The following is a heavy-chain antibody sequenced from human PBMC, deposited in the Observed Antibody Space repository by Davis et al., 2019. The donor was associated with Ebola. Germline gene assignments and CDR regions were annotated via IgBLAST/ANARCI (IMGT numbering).Heavy chain of an antibody. CDR2: ISGFNTNT. V-gene: IGHV1-18*04. Sequence: ASVQVSCKSSAYTFTSYGFVRVRQAPGLGLEWMGWISGFNTNTNFAQKFQGRVTVSKDTSTNTAYMDLRSLTSDDTVIYYCARAPNYDVLTGTSSYYFDYWGQGTLVTVSS. J-gene: IGHJ4*02. CDR3: ARAPNYDVLTGTSSYYFDY. D-gene: IGHD3-9*01. CDR1: AYTFTSYG.